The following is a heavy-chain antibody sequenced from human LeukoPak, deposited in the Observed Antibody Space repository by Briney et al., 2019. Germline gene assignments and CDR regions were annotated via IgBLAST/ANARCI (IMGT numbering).Heavy chain of an antibody. Sequence: PGGSLRLSCAASGFTFSSRSMAWVRQAPGKGLEWVSIISGSSGATFYADSVKGRFTISRDNSKNTLYLEMSSLRAEDTAVYYCAKEGDRGFVVADYFDYWGQGTLVTVSS. CDR3: AKEGDRGFVVADYFDY. V-gene: IGHV3-23*01. D-gene: IGHD2-15*01. CDR2: ISGSSGAT. J-gene: IGHJ4*02. CDR1: GFTFSSRS.